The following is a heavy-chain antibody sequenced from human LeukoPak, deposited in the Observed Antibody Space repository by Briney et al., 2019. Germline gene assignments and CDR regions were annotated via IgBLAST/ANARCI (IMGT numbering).Heavy chain of an antibody. V-gene: IGHV1-46*01. J-gene: IGHJ4*02. CDR2: INPSGGST. CDR1: GYTFTNYY. CDR3: ARGVVATISSIQEFDY. D-gene: IGHD5-12*01. Sequence: ASVKVSCKASGYTFTNYYMHWVRQAPGQGLECMGIINPSGGSTSYPQKFQGRVTMTRDTSTSTVYMELSSLRSEDTAVYYCARGVVATISSIQEFDYWGQGTLVTVSS.